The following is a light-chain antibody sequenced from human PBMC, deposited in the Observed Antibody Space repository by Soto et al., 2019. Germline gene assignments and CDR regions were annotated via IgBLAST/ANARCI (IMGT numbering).Light chain of an antibody. J-gene: IGKJ1*01. CDR1: QSVSSK. V-gene: IGKV3-15*01. CDR3: QQYDRWPPST. CDR2: GVS. Sequence: EIVMTQSPATLSVSPGERATLSCRASQSVSSKLAWFQQKPGQAPSLLIYGVSTRATGVPARFSGSGSGTEFTLTISGLQSEDIAVYYCQQYDRWPPSTFGQGTKVEI.